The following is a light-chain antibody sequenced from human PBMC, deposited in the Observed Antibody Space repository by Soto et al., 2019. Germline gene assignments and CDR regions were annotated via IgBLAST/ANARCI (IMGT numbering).Light chain of an antibody. J-gene: IGKJ1*01. V-gene: IGKV1-39*01. CDR1: QHISIY. Sequence: IQMTQSTFSLSASVGDRVTITCRASQHISIYLNWYQQRPGKAPKLLMYDASSLQGGVPSRFSGRGSGTDFTLTISSLQPEDFATYYCQQSYSDPWTFGQGTKVDIK. CDR2: DAS. CDR3: QQSYSDPWT.